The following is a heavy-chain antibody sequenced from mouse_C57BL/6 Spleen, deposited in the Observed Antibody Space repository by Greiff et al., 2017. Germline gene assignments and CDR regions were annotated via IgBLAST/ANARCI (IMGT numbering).Heavy chain of an antibody. V-gene: IGHV1-18*01. CDR2: INPNNGGT. CDR1: GYTFTDYN. Sequence: EVQLVESGPELVKPGASVKIPCKASGYTFTDYNMDWVKQSHGKSLEWIGDINPNNGGTIYNQKFKGKATLTVDKSSSTAYMELRSLTSEDTAVYYCARAGRDYDYDEYFDVWGTGTTVTVSS. D-gene: IGHD2-4*01. CDR3: ARAGRDYDYDEYFDV. J-gene: IGHJ1*03.